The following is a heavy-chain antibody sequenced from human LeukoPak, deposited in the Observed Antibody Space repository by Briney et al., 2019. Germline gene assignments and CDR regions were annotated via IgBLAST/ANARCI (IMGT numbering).Heavy chain of an antibody. CDR2: IYYSGST. CDR1: GGSISSGGYY. J-gene: IGHJ3*01. D-gene: IGHD6-13*01. V-gene: IGHV4-31*03. CDR3: ARGSSSWYVAFDV. Sequence: PSQTLSLTRTVSGGSISSGGYYWSWIRQHPGKGLEWIGYIYYSGSTYYNPSLKSRVTISVDTSKNQFSLKLSSVTDADTAVYYCARGSSSWYVAFDVWGQGTMVTVSS.